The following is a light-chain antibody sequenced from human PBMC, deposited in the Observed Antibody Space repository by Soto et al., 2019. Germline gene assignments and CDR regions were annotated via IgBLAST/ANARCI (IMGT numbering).Light chain of an antibody. V-gene: IGLV1-40*01. Sequence: QSALTQPPSVSGAPGQRVTISCTGSSSNIGAGYDVHWYQQLPGTAPKLLIYGNNNRPSGVPDRFSGSKSGTSASLAITGLQAEDEADYYCQSYDSSLSGSLVFGGGTKLTVL. CDR1: SSNIGAGYD. J-gene: IGLJ2*01. CDR2: GNN. CDR3: QSYDSSLSGSLV.